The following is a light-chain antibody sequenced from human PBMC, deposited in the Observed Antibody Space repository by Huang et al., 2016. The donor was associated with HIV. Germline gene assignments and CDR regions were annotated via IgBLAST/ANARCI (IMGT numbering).Light chain of an antibody. CDR1: QSVSGS. J-gene: IGKJ3*01. Sequence: EIVLTQSPATLSVSPGERATLPCRASQSVSGSLAWYQQKPGQAPRLLIYGASTRATGVPARFSGSGSGTEFTLTIGSLQSEDFAVYYCQQYNNFYTFGPGTRVGIK. CDR3: QQYNNFYT. CDR2: GAS. V-gene: IGKV3-15*01.